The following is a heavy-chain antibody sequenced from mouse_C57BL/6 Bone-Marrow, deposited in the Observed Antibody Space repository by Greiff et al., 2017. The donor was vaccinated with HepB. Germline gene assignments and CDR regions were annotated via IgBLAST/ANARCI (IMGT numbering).Heavy chain of an antibody. V-gene: IGHV5-4*01. CDR1: GFTFSSYA. CDR2: ISDGGSYT. D-gene: IGHD4-1*01. Sequence: EVQGVESGGGLVKPGGSLKLSCAASGFTFSSYAMSWVRQTPEKRLEWVATISDGGSYTYYPDNVKGRFTISRDNAKNNLYLQMSHLKSEDTAMYDCASSTGTERYFDVWGTGTTVTVSS. CDR3: ASSTGTERYFDV. J-gene: IGHJ1*03.